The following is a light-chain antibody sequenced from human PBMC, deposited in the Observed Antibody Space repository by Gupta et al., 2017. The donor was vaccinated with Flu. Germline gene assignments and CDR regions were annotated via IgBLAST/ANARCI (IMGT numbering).Light chain of an antibody. CDR2: ADS. CDR3: QVWDNSESV. J-gene: IGLJ2*01. V-gene: IGLV3-21*02. Sequence: TCGGNNIGSKSVHWYQQKPGQAPVLVVYADSDRPSGIPERSSGSNSGNTATLTISRGEAGYEADYYCQVWDNSESVFGGGTKLIVL. CDR1: NIGSKS.